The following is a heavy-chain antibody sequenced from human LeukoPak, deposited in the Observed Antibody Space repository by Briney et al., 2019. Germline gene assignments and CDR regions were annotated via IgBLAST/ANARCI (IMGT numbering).Heavy chain of an antibody. CDR2: ISAYNGNT. CDR3: ARVGFCSSTSCYHYYYMDV. CDR1: GYTFTSYG. V-gene: IGHV1-18*01. Sequence: ASVKVSCKASGYTFTSYGISWVRQAPGQGLEWMGWISAYNGNTNYAQKLQGRVTMTTDTSTSRAYMELRSLRSDDTAVYYCARVGFCSSTSCYHYYYMDVWGKGTTVTVSS. D-gene: IGHD2-2*01. J-gene: IGHJ6*03.